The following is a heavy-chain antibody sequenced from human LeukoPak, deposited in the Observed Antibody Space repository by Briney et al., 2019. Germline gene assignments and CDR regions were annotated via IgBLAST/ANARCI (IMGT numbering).Heavy chain of an antibody. Sequence: PGGSLRLSCAASGFTFSSYWMHWVRQAPGKGLVWVSRINSDGSSTSYADSVKGRFTISRDNAKNTLYLQMNSLRAEDTAVYYCARGVGGDYYYYMDVWGKGTTVTVSS. J-gene: IGHJ6*03. CDR2: INSDGSST. CDR3: ARGVGGDYYYYMDV. D-gene: IGHD1-26*01. V-gene: IGHV3-74*01. CDR1: GFTFSSYW.